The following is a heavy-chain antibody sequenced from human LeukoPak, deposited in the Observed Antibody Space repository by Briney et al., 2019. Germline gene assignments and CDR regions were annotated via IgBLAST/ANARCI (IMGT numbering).Heavy chain of an antibody. CDR2: IWYDGSNK. Sequence: GGSLGLSCAASGFTFTNYGMHWVRQAPGKGLEWVAVIWYDGSNKYYADSVKGRFTISRDNSKTTLYLQMNSLRAEDTAVYYCAKATELWLLDYWGQGTLVTVSS. D-gene: IGHD5-18*01. CDR3: AKATELWLLDY. V-gene: IGHV3-33*06. CDR1: GFTFTNYG. J-gene: IGHJ4*02.